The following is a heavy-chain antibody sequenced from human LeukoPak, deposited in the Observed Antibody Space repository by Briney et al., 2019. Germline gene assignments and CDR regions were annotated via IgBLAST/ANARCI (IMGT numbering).Heavy chain of an antibody. CDR1: GSTFSSYG. CDR3: AKDQSLAAMVIMD. CDR2: IWYDGSNK. J-gene: IGHJ4*02. D-gene: IGHD5-18*01. V-gene: IGHV3-33*06. Sequence: PGRSLRLSCAASGSTFSSYGMHWVRQAPGKGLEWVAVIWYDGSNKYYADSVKGRFTISRDNSKNTLHLQMNSLRAEDTAVYYCAKDQSLAAMVIMDWGQGTLVTVSS.